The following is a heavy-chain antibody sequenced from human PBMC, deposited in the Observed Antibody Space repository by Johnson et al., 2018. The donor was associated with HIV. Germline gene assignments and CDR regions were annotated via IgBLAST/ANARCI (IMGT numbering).Heavy chain of an antibody. V-gene: IGHV3-13*01. D-gene: IGHD6-6*01. CDR2: IGTAGDT. CDR3: ARYSSSFDAFDI. CDR1: GFSFSSYD. Sequence: EQLVESGGGVVQPGRSLRLSCAASGFSFSSYDMHWVRQATGKGLEWVSAIGTAGDTYYPGSVKGRFTISRENAKNSLYLQMNSLRAGDTAVYYCARYSSSFDAFDIWGQGTMVTVSS. J-gene: IGHJ3*02.